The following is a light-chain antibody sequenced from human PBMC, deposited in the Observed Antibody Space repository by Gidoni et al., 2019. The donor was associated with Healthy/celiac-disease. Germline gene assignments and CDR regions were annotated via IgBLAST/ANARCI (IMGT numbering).Light chain of an antibody. CDR3: QKYNSAPRT. V-gene: IGKV1-27*01. Sequence: DIQMTPSPSSLSASVGDRVTIPCRASKGISNYLAWYQQKPGKVPKLLIYAASTLQSGVPSRFSGSGSGTEFTLTISSLQPEDVATYYCQKYNSAPRTFGQGTKVEIK. CDR1: KGISNY. CDR2: AAS. J-gene: IGKJ1*01.